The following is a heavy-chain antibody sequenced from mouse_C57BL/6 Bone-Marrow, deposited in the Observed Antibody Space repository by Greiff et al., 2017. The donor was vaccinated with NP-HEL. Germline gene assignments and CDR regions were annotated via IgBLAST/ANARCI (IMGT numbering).Heavy chain of an antibody. CDR1: GYTFTSYG. CDR2: IYPRSGNT. D-gene: IGHD4-1*01. CDR3: ARNWDWFAV. J-gene: IGHJ3*01. V-gene: IGHV1-81*01. Sequence: QVQLQQSGAELARPGASVKLSCKASGYTFTSYGISWVKQRPGQGLEWIGEIYPRSGNTYYNEKFKGKATLTADKSSSTAYMELRSLTSEDSGVYYCARNWDWFAVWGQGTLVTVSA.